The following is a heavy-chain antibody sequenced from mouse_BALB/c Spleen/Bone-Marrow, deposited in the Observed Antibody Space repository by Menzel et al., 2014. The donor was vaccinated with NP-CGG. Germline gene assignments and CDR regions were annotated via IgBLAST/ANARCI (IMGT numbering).Heavy chain of an antibody. Sequence: EVKVVESGGGLVKPGGSLKLSCAASGFTFSSYAMSWVRKTPEKRLAWAASIRRGGSPYYPDGVKGRFTNTRDNARNILYLQMSSLRAEDSAMYYCAREWGTTAHCYAMDYWGQGTSVTVSS. J-gene: IGHJ4*01. CDR1: GFTFSSYA. CDR2: IRRGGSP. CDR3: AREWGTTAHCYAMDY. V-gene: IGHV5-6-5*01. D-gene: IGHD1-2*01.